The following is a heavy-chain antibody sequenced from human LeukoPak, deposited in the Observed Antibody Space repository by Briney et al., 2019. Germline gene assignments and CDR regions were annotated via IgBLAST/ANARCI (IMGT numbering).Heavy chain of an antibody. V-gene: IGHV1-2*02. J-gene: IGHJ5*02. CDR2: INPNSGGT. Sequence: ASVKVSCKASGYTFTGYYMHWVRQAPGQGLEWMGWINPNSGGTNYAQKLQGRVTMTTDTSTSTAYMELRSLRSDDTAVYYCARDSSSWLVNWFDPWGQGTLVTVSS. CDR3: ARDSSSWLVNWFDP. CDR1: GYTFTGYY. D-gene: IGHD6-13*01.